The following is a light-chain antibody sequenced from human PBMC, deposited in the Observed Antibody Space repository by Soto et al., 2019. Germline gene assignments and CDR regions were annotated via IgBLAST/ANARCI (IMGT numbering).Light chain of an antibody. Sequence: DIQMTQSPSTLSASAGDRVTITCRASQSISTWLAWYQQKPGKAPKLLIYGASSLASGVPSRFSGSGSGTEVTLTISSRQPDDFATYYCQQHNGYSERMFGQGTKVEV. CDR1: QSISTW. J-gene: IGKJ1*01. CDR3: QQHNGYSERM. V-gene: IGKV1-5*01. CDR2: GAS.